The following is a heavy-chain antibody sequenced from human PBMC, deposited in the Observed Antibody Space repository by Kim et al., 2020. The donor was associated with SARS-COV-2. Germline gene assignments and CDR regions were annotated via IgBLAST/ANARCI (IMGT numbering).Heavy chain of an antibody. CDR1: GFAFNHYT. D-gene: IGHD1-1*01. J-gene: IGHJ4*02. CDR3: AKGTRGYNYGGTFDY. V-gene: IGHV3-43*02. CDR2: ISEDGGFT. Sequence: GGSLRLSCAASGFAFNHYTMNWVRQTPGKGLEWVSLISEDGGFTYYRDSVKGRFTISRDNSENSLYLQMNRLGPEDTALYYCAKGTRGYNYGGTFDYWGRGSLVSVSS.